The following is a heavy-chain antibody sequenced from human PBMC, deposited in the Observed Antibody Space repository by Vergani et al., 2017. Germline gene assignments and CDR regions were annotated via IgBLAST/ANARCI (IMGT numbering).Heavy chain of an antibody. D-gene: IGHD2-21*01. CDR2: IKSTFDRGTT. CDR1: GFSFRNDW. J-gene: IGHJ6*02. CDR3: TTDPRYCGDGSCYGRRDHHYYGMDV. Sequence: EVQLVESGGGIVKPGGSLRLSCVASGFSFRNDWMNWVRRTPGKGLEWVGRIKSTFDRGTTDYAAAVKGRFTISRDDSKNTLFLQMNGLKTEDIGVYYCTTDPRYCGDGSCYGRRDHHYYGMDVWGQGTTVTVSS. V-gene: IGHV3-15*07.